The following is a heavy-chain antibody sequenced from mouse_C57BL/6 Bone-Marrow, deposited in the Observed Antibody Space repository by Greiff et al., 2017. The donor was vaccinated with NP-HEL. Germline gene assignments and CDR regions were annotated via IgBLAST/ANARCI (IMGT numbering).Heavy chain of an antibody. V-gene: IGHV5-4*01. Sequence: DVKLVESGGGLVKPGGSLKLSCAASGFTFSSYAMSWVRQTPEQRLEWVATISDGGSYTYYPDNVKGRFTISRDNAKNNLYLQLSHLKSEDTAMYYCARDHSKAFDYWGKGTTLTVSS. CDR1: GFTFSSYA. CDR2: ISDGGSYT. D-gene: IGHD2-5*01. CDR3: ARDHSKAFDY. J-gene: IGHJ2*01.